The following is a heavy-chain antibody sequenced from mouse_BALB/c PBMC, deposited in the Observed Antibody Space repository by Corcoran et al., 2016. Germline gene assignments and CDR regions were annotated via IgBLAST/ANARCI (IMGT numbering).Heavy chain of an antibody. CDR1: GFNIKDTY. J-gene: IGHJ3*01. D-gene: IGHD1-1*01. CDR2: IDPANGNT. CDR3: ARSGYGSSWFAY. Sequence: EVQLQQSGAELVKPGASVKLSCTASGFNIKDTYMHWVKQRPEQGLEWIGRIDPANGNTKYDPKFQGKATITADTSSNTAYLQLSSLTSEDTSVYYCARSGYGSSWFAYWGQGTLVTVSA. V-gene: IGHV14-3*02.